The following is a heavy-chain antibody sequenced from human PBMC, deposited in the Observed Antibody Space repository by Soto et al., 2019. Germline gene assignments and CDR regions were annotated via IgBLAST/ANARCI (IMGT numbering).Heavy chain of an antibody. J-gene: IGHJ6*03. Sequence: PSETLSLTCAVSSGSISSSNWWSWVRQPPGKGLEWIGEIYHSGSTNYNPSLKSRVTISVDKSKNQFSLKLSSVTAADTAVYYCAREKYDYGDPYYYYMDVWGKGTTVTVSS. CDR1: SGSISSSNW. V-gene: IGHV4-4*02. CDR3: AREKYDYGDPYYYYMDV. D-gene: IGHD4-17*01. CDR2: IYHSGST.